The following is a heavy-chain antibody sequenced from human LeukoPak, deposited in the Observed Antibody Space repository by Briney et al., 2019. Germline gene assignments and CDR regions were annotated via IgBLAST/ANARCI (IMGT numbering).Heavy chain of an antibody. D-gene: IGHD2-2*01. J-gene: IGHJ6*03. Sequence: SETLSLTCTVSGSSISSYYWSWIRQPAGKGLEWIGRIYTSGSTNYNPSLKSRVTMSVDTSKNQFSQKLSSVTAADTAVYYCARGGDIVVGGNDYYYYMDVWGKGTTVTVSS. V-gene: IGHV4-4*07. CDR2: IYTSGST. CDR3: ARGGDIVVGGNDYYYYMDV. CDR1: GSSISSYY.